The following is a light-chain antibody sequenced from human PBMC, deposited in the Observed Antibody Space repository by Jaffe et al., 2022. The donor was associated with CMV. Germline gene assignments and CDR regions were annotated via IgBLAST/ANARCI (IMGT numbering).Light chain of an antibody. CDR1: QSISSY. J-gene: IGKJ1*01. V-gene: IGKV1-39*01. CDR2: AAS. Sequence: DIQMTQSPSSLSASVGDRVTITCRASQSISSYLNWYQQQPGKAPQLLISAASNLEIGVPSRFSGIGSGTNFILTITSLQPEDFATYFCQQTFVSPPTFGQGTKVEIK. CDR3: QQTFVSPPT.